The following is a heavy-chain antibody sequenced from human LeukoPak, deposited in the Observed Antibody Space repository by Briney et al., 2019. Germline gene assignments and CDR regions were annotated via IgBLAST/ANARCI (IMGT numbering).Heavy chain of an antibody. CDR2: ISTSGGST. D-gene: IGHD3-22*01. V-gene: IGHV3-23*01. CDR1: GFSFSSFA. J-gene: IGHJ3*02. CDR3: AKSRGAINDVFDI. Sequence: PGGSLRLSCAAAGFSFSSFAMSWVRQAQGMGLEWVSGISTSGGSTYYADSVKGRFTISRDNSKNTLYVQMSSLRAEDTAEYYCAKSRGAINDVFDIWGQGTMVTVSA.